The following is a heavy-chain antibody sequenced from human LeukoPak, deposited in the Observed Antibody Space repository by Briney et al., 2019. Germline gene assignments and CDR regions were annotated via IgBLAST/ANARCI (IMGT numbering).Heavy chain of an antibody. Sequence: PGGSLRLSCAASGFTFSSYAMHWVRQAPGKGLEWVAVISYDGRNKYYADSVKGRFTISRDNSKNTLSLEMNSLRNEATAVYYCARGQTDRDSINWYYFDYWGQGTLVTASS. V-gene: IGHV3-30*04. CDR1: GFTFSSYA. CDR2: ISYDGRNK. J-gene: IGHJ4*02. D-gene: IGHD6-13*01. CDR3: ARGQTDRDSINWYYFDY.